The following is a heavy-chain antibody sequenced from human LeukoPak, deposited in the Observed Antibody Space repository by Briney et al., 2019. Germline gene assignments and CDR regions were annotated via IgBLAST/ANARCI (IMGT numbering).Heavy chain of an antibody. CDR1: GFTFCSYA. V-gene: IGHV3-23*01. D-gene: IGHD5-12*01. Sequence: PGGSLRLSCAASGFTFCSYAMSWVRQAPGKGLEWVSAISGSGGSTYYADFVKGRFTISRDNSKNTLYLQMNSLRAEDTAVYYCAKGRLRTRRGYSGYDSFDYRGQGTLVTVSS. J-gene: IGHJ4*02. CDR3: AKGRLRTRRGYSGYDSFDY. CDR2: ISGSGGST.